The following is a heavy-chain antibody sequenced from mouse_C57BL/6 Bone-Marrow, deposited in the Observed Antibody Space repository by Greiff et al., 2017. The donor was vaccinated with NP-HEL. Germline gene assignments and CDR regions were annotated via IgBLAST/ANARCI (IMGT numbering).Heavy chain of an antibody. D-gene: IGHD2-3*01. CDR1: GYAFTNYL. CDR2: INPGSGGT. J-gene: IGHJ2*01. Sequence: QVQLQQSGAELVRPGTSVKVSCKASGYAFTNYLIEWVKQRPGQGLEWIGVINPGSGGTNYNEKFKGKATLTADKSSSTAYMQLSSLTSEDSAVYFCARRSPGDGYSLFDYWGQGTTLTVSS. CDR3: ARRSPGDGYSLFDY. V-gene: IGHV1-54*01.